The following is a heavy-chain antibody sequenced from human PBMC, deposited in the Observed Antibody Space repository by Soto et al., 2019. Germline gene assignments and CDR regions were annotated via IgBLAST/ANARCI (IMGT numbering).Heavy chain of an antibody. CDR2: ISSSSSYT. J-gene: IGHJ5*02. D-gene: IGHD3-3*01. Sequence: GGSLRLSCAASGFTFSDYYMSWIRQAPGKGLEWVSYISSSSSYTNYADSVKGRFTISRDNAKNSLYLQMNSLRAEDTAVYYCARVWYYDFWSGYSNWFDPWGQGTPVTVSS. CDR1: GFTFSDYY. CDR3: ARVWYYDFWSGYSNWFDP. V-gene: IGHV3-11*06.